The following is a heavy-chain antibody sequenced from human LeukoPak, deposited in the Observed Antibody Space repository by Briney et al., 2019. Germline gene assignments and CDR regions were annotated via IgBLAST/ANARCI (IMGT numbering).Heavy chain of an antibody. V-gene: IGHV3-21*01. D-gene: IGHD2-15*01. Sequence: GASLRLTCAASGFTFSSYSMNWVRQAPGKGLEWVSSISSSSSYIYYADSMRGRFTISRDNAKNSLYLQMNSLRAEDTAVHYCARATQYCSGSSCYDTWFDPWGQGTLVTVSS. CDR2: ISSSSSYI. J-gene: IGHJ5*02. CDR3: ARATQYCSGSSCYDTWFDP. CDR1: GFTFSSYS.